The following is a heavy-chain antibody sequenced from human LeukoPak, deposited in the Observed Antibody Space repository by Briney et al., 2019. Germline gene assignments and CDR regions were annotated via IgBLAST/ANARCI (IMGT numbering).Heavy chain of an antibody. V-gene: IGHV4-59*01. Sequence: SETLSLTCTVSGGSISSYYWSWIRQPPGKGLEWIGYIYYSGSTNYNPSLKSRVTISVDTSKNQFSLKLSSVTAADTAVYYCARGPPYYDFWSGGLYYFDYWGQGTLVTVSS. CDR1: GGSISSYY. CDR2: IYYSGST. J-gene: IGHJ4*02. CDR3: ARGPPYYDFWSGGLYYFDY. D-gene: IGHD3-3*01.